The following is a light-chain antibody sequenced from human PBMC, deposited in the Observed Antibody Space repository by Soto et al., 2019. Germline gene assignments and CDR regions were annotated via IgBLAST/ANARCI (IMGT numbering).Light chain of an antibody. CDR3: QQRSSWPLT. V-gene: IGKV3-11*01. J-gene: IGKJ4*01. CDR1: QSVSSY. Sequence: EIVLTQSPATLSLSPGERATLSCRASQSVSSYLAWYQQKPGQAPRLLVYGASNRATGIPARVSGSGSGTDFTLTISSLEPEDFAVYYCQQRSSWPLTFGGGTKVEIK. CDR2: GAS.